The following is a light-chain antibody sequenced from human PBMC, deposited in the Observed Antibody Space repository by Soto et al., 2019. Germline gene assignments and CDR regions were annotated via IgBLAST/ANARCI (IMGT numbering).Light chain of an antibody. V-gene: IGKV1-39*01. Sequence: DIQMTQSPSSLSASVGDRVTITCRASQSISSYLNWYQQKPGKAPNLLIYAASSLQSGVPSRFSGSGSGTDFTLTISSLPPEDFATYYCQQSYSTPLTFGGGTKVEIK. J-gene: IGKJ4*01. CDR1: QSISSY. CDR2: AAS. CDR3: QQSYSTPLT.